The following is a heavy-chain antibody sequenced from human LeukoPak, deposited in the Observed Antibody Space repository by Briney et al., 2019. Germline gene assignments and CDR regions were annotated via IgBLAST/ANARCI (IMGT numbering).Heavy chain of an antibody. CDR3: AIFGSSTWYKGAFDI. Sequence: SETLSLTCAVYGGSFIGYYWSWIRQPPGKGPEWIAEIVQSGNTKYNPSLKSRVNLSVDTSKNQISLNLTSVTAADTAVYYCAIFGSSTWYKGAFDIWGQGTMVTVAS. V-gene: IGHV4-34*12. CDR2: IVQSGNT. J-gene: IGHJ3*02. D-gene: IGHD6-13*01. CDR1: GGSFIGYY.